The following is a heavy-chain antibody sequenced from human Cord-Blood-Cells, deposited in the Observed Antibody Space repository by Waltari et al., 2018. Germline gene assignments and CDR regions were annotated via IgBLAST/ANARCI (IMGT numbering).Heavy chain of an antibody. Sequence: QVQLQQWGAGLLKPSETLSLTCAVYGGSFSGYYWSWIRKPPGQGLEWIGEINHSGSTNYNPSLKSRVTISVDTSKNQFSLKLSSVTAADTAVYYCARGFCEREECSSSSWFDPWGQGTLVTVSS. CDR3: ARGFCEREECSSSSWFDP. D-gene: IGHD6-6*01. J-gene: IGHJ5*02. CDR1: GGSFSGYY. V-gene: IGHV4-34*01. CDR2: INHSGST.